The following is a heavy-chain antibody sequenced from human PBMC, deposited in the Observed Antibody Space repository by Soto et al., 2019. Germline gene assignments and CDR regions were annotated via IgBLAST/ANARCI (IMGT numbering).Heavy chain of an antibody. CDR3: TRAPEYCSSTTGNWFDP. CDR1: GGSISSGGYY. V-gene: IGHV4-31*03. Sequence: QVQLQESGPGLVKPSQTLSLTCTVSGGSISSGGYYWSWIRQHPGKGLEWIGYIYYSGSTYYNPSLKSRVTIAVDTSKNQFSLKVNSVTAADTAVYYCTRAPEYCSSTTGNWFDPWGQGTLVTVSS. D-gene: IGHD2-2*01. CDR2: IYYSGST. J-gene: IGHJ5*02.